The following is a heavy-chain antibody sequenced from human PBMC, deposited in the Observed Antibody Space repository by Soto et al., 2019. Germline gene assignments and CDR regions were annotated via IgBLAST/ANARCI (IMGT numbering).Heavy chain of an antibody. J-gene: IGHJ3*02. Sequence: ASMKVSCKASGYTFTSYYMHWVRQAPGQGLEWMGIINPSGGSTSYAQKFQGRVTMTRDTSTSTVYMELSSLRSEDTAVYYCARVGTIVVVPAAEEDAFDIWGQGTMVTVSS. CDR3: ARVGTIVVVPAAEEDAFDI. CDR1: GYTFTSYY. V-gene: IGHV1-46*01. D-gene: IGHD2-2*01. CDR2: INPSGGST.